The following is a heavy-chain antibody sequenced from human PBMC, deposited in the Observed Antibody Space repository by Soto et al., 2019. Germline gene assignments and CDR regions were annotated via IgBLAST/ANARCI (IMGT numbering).Heavy chain of an antibody. D-gene: IGHD1-1*01. CDR3: AKDASITTTYLAH. V-gene: IGHV3-9*01. CDR1: GFTFDDYA. J-gene: IGHJ4*02. CDR2: ISWNSGNI. Sequence: EVQLVESGGDMVQPSRSLRLSCAASGFTFDDYAMHWVRQAPGKGLESVSSISWNSGNIDYADSVKGRFTVSRDNAKNSLYLHMSSLRSEDTALYYCAKDASITTTYLAHWGQGTLVTVSS.